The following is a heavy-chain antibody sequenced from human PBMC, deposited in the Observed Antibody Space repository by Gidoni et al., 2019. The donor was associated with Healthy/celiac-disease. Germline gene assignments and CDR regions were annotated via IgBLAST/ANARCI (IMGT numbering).Heavy chain of an antibody. J-gene: IGHJ6*02. V-gene: IGHV1-46*03. CDR2: INPSGGST. CDR3: ARGGGDCSSTSCYTPYYYGMDV. CDR1: GYTFTSYY. Sequence: QVQLVQSGAEVKKPGASVKVSCKASGYTFTSYYMHWVRQAPGQGLEWMGIINPSGGSTSYAQKFQGRVTMTRDTSTSTVYMELSSLRSEDTAVYYCARGGGDCSSTSCYTPYYYGMDVWGQGTTVTVSS. D-gene: IGHD2-2*02.